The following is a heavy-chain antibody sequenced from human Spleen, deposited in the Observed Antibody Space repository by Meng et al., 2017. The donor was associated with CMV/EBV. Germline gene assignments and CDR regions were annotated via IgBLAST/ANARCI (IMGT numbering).Heavy chain of an antibody. CDR2: IHHSGST. J-gene: IGHJ4*02. Sequence: SETLPRTCAVYGGSFSGYYWSWIRQPPGKGLEWIGEIHHSGSTNYNPSLKSRVTISVDTSKNQLPLKLSSVTAADTAVYYCARGLGESPPGYWGQGTLVTVSS. D-gene: IGHD3-3*02. CDR1: GGSFSGYY. V-gene: IGHV4-34*01. CDR3: ARGLGESPPGY.